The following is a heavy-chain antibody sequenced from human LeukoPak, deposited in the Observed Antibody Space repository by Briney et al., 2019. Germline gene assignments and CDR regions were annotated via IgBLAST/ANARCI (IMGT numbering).Heavy chain of an antibody. J-gene: IGHJ4*02. Sequence: ASVKVSCKASGYTFTGYYMHWVRQAPGQGLEWMGWINPNSGGTNYAQKFQGRVTMTRDTSISTAYMELSRLRSDDTAVYYCARDPGDCSSTSCYSSTFDYWGQGTLVTVSS. CDR2: INPNSGGT. D-gene: IGHD2-2*02. CDR3: ARDPGDCSSTSCYSSTFDY. V-gene: IGHV1-2*02. CDR1: GYTFTGYY.